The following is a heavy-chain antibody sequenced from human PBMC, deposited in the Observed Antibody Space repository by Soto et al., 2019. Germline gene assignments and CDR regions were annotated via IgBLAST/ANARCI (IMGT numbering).Heavy chain of an antibody. D-gene: IGHD6-6*01. CDR3: ARVAARSYYFDY. Sequence: QVQLQESGPGLVKPSETLSLTCTVSGGSISSYYWSWIRQPPGKGLEWIGYIYYSGSTNYNPSLKSRVTISVDTSKNQFSLKLSSVTAADTAVYYCARVAARSYYFDYWGQGTLVTVSS. V-gene: IGHV4-59*01. CDR2: IYYSGST. CDR1: GGSISSYY. J-gene: IGHJ4*02.